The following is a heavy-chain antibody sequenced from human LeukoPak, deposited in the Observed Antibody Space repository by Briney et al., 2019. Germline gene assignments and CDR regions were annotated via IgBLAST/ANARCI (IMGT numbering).Heavy chain of an antibody. CDR2: IYYSGST. CDR3: ARGYSYGPEEY. D-gene: IGHD5-18*01. V-gene: IGHV4-59*01. J-gene: IGHJ4*02. Sequence: SKTLSLTCTVSGGSISSYYWSWIRQPPGKGLEWIGYIYYSGSTNYNPSLKSRVTVSVDTSENQFSLKLSSVTAADTAVYYCARGYSYGPEEYWGQGTLVTVSS. CDR1: GGSISSYY.